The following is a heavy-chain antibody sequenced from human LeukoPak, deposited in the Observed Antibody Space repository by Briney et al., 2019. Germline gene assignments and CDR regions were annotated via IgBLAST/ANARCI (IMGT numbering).Heavy chain of an antibody. J-gene: IGHJ6*02. D-gene: IGHD4-17*01. CDR3: AKTYGDSTDYYYGMDV. V-gene: IGHV3-30*18. Sequence: PGGSLRLSCAASGFTFSSYGMHWVRQAPGKGLEWVAVISYDGSNKYYADSVKGRFTISRDNSKNTLYLQMNSLRAEDTAVYYCAKTYGDSTDYYYGMDVWGQGTTVTVSS. CDR2: ISYDGSNK. CDR1: GFTFSSYG.